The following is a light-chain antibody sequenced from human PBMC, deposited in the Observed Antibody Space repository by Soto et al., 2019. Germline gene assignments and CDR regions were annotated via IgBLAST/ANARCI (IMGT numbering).Light chain of an antibody. CDR1: LSIGNY. CDR2: AAS. J-gene: IGKJ2*01. CDR3: QQYNSNPYT. V-gene: IGKV1-5*01. Sequence: DIQMTQSPSTLSASVGDRVTITCRASLSIGNYLAWYQQKPGKAPNLLIYAASNLESGVPPTFSGSGSGTEFTLTITSLQPADFATYYCQQYNSNPYTFGQGTKVEI.